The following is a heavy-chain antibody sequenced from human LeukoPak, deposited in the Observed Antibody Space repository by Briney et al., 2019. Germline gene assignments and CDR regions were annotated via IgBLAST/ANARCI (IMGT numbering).Heavy chain of an antibody. D-gene: IGHD3-10*01. J-gene: IGHJ4*02. V-gene: IGHV3-48*03. CDR3: ARDTLLITMFDY. Sequence: GRSLSLSCPASGFTFSSYETNCVRQAPGKGLEWVSYISSSGSTIYYADSVKGRFNISRDNAKNSLYLQMNSLRAEDTAVYYCARDTLLITMFDYWGKGTLVTVSS. CDR1: GFTFSSYE. CDR2: ISSSGSTI.